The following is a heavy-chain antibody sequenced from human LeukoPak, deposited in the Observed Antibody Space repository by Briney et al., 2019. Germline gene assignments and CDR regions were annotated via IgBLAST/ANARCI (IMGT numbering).Heavy chain of an antibody. CDR3: ARVYTVMGATTVDHYHYYMDV. D-gene: IGHD5-18*01. J-gene: IGHJ6*03. Sequence: PSETLSLTCTVSGGSIRGGSYYWSWIRQPAGKGLEWIGHIYTRGTTNYNPSVKSRVTVSLDTSKNQIFLKLSSVTAADTAIYYCARVYTVMGATTVDHYHYYMDVWGKGTTVTVSS. V-gene: IGHV4-61*09. CDR1: GGSIRGGSYY. CDR2: IYTRGTT.